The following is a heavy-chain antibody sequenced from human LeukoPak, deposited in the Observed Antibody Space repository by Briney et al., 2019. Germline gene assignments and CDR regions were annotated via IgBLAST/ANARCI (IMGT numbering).Heavy chain of an antibody. CDR3: ARANYAVIDY. Sequence: PSETLSLTCTVSGGSISSYYWSWIRQPPGKGLEWIGYIYYSGSTNYNPSLKSRVTISVDTSKNQFSLKLSSVTAADTAVYYCARANYAVIDYWGRGTLVTVSS. D-gene: IGHD1-7*01. CDR1: GGSISSYY. V-gene: IGHV4-59*01. CDR2: IYYSGST. J-gene: IGHJ4*02.